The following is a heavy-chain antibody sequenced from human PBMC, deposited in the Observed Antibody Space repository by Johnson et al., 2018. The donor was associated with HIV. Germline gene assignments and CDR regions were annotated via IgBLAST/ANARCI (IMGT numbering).Heavy chain of an antibody. J-gene: IGHJ3*02. CDR3: ARDLVSLEDAFDI. CDR1: GFTFSDYY. Sequence: VQLVESGGGLVKPGGSLRLSCAASGFTFSDYYMSWIRQAPGKGLEWVSVIYSGGSTYYADSVKGRFTISRDNSKNTLYLQMNSLRAEDTAVYYCARDLVSLEDAFDIWGQGTMVTVSS. V-gene: IGHV3-66*01. D-gene: IGHD3-16*02. CDR2: IYSGGST.